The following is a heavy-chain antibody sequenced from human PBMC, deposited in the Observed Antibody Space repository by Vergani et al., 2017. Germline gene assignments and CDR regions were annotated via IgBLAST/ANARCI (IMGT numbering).Heavy chain of an antibody. Sequence: QVQLVESGGGVVQPGTSLRLSCVVSGFALNRHAMYWVRQAPGKGLEWVVGISFDGTNEYYPDLVKGRFTISRDIAKNTLFLQMSSLKVEDTGVYYCAREMSNEGFDYGGQGTRVTVS. D-gene: IGHD4-11*01. CDR3: AREMSNEGFDY. CDR2: ISFDGTNE. CDR1: GFALNRHA. J-gene: IGHJ4*02. V-gene: IGHV3-30-3*01.